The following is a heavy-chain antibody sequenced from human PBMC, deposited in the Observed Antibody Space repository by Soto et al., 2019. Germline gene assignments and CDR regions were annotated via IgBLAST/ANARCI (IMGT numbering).Heavy chain of an antibody. J-gene: IGHJ4*02. CDR2: IYYSGST. Sequence: PSETLSLTCTVSGGAISSSSYYWGWIRQPPGKGLEWIGSIYYSGSTYYNPSLKSRVTISVDTSKNQFSLKLSSVTAADTAVYYCAITYYYGSRLLQHFDYWGQGTLVTVSS. D-gene: IGHD3-10*01. CDR3: AITYYYGSRLLQHFDY. CDR1: GGAISSSSYY. V-gene: IGHV4-39*01.